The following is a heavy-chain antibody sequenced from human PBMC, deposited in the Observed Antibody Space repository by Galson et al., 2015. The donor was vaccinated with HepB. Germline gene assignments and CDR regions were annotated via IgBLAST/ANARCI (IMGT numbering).Heavy chain of an antibody. V-gene: IGHV1-18*01. CDR1: GYTFTSYG. D-gene: IGHD6-13*01. J-gene: IGHJ4*02. CDR3: ARDLSTRPAAAGRTGY. Sequence: SVKVSCKASGYTFTSYGISWVRQAPGQGLEWMGWTSAYNGNTNYAQKLQGRVTMTTDTSTSTAYMELRSLRSDDTAVYYCARDLSTRPAAAGRTGYWGQGTLVTASS. CDR2: TSAYNGNT.